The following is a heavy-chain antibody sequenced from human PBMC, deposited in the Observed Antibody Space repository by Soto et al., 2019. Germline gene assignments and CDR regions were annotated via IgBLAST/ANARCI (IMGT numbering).Heavy chain of an antibody. CDR2: IYYSGST. CDR3: ASETLYYYDSSGYSGDWFDP. Sequence: SETLSLTCTVSGGSISSGDYYWSWIRQHPGKGLEWIGYIYYSGSTYYNPSLKSRVTISVDTSKNQFSLKLSSVTAADTAVYYCASETLYYYDSSGYSGDWFDPWGQGTLVTVSS. J-gene: IGHJ5*02. D-gene: IGHD3-22*01. CDR1: GGSISSGDYY. V-gene: IGHV4-31*03.